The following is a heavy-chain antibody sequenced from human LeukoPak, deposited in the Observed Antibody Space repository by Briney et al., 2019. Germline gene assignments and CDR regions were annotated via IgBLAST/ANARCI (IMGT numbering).Heavy chain of an antibody. J-gene: IGHJ4*02. D-gene: IGHD3-22*01. V-gene: IGHV4-4*07. CDR3: ASYYYDSSGYYPTLDY. CDR2: IYTSGST. CDR1: GGSISSYY. Sequence: SETLSLTCTVSGGSISSYYWSWVRQPAGKGLEWIGRIYTSGSTNYNPSLKSRVTMSVDTSKNQFSLKLSSVTAADTAVYYCASYYYDSSGYYPTLDYWGQGTLVTVSS.